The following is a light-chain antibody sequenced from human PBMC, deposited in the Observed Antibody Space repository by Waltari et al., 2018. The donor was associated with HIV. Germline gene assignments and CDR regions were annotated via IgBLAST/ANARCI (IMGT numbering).Light chain of an antibody. Sequence: QSALTQPAPVSGYPGQSVTISCTGTSSAVGGYNSVSWYQQHPGNAPTLMIYDVSNRPSGVSNRFSGSKSGNTASLTISGLQAEDEADYYCSSYTSSSTLVFGTGTKVTVL. CDR3: SSYTSSSTLV. CDR1: SSAVGGYNS. J-gene: IGLJ1*01. CDR2: DVS. V-gene: IGLV2-14*01.